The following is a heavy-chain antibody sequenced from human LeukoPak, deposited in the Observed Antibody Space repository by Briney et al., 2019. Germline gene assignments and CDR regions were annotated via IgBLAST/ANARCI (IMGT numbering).Heavy chain of an antibody. Sequence: SETLSLTCAVYGGSFSGYYWSWIRQPPGKGLEWIGEINHSGSTNYNPSLKSRVTISVDTSKNQFSLKLSSVTAADTAVYYRARGASERGITMIVVANFDYWGQGPRSPSPQ. CDR1: GGSFSGYY. CDR2: INHSGST. V-gene: IGHV4-34*01. CDR3: ARGASERGITMIVVANFDY. J-gene: IGHJ4*02. D-gene: IGHD3-22*01.